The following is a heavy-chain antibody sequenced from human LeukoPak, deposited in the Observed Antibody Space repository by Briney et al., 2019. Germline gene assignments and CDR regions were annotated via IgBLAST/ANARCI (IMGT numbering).Heavy chain of an antibody. V-gene: IGHV4-59*08. Sequence: SETLSLTCTVSGGSISSYYWSWIRQPPGKGLEWIAYISDIGSINYNPSLKSRVTISLDTSKNQFSLKPSSVTAADTAVYYCAKGHSSGWNWFDPWGQGTLVTVSS. CDR1: GGSISSYY. CDR3: AKGHSSGWNWFDP. J-gene: IGHJ5*02. CDR2: ISDIGSI. D-gene: IGHD6-19*01.